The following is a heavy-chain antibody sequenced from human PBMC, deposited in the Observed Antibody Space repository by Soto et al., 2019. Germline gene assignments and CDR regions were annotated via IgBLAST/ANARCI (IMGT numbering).Heavy chain of an antibody. D-gene: IGHD3-16*01. CDR2: ISASGGST. V-gene: IGHV3-23*01. J-gene: IGHJ1*01. Sequence: GGSLRLSFAASGFTFSSSAMSWVRQAPGEGLEWVSAISASGGSTYYADSVKGRFTISRDNAENTLYLLMNSLRAEDTAVYYCAKVASEFFLGFFQHWGQGTLVTVSS. CDR3: AKVASEFFLGFFQH. CDR1: GFTFSSSA.